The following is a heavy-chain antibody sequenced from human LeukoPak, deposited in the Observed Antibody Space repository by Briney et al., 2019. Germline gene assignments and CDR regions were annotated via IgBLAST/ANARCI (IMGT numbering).Heavy chain of an antibody. CDR1: GVTSGFTFSSRW. V-gene: IGHV3-74*01. CDR2: TKNDGSST. Sequence: PGGSLRLSCAVSGVTSGFTFSSRWMHWVRQAPEKGLEWVSVTKNDGSSTNYADSVRGRFTVSRDNAQNTVYLEMNSLRVEDTAIYYCHPLAYASKWGQGTLVTVSS. CDR3: HPLAYASK. J-gene: IGHJ4*02. D-gene: IGHD2-8*01.